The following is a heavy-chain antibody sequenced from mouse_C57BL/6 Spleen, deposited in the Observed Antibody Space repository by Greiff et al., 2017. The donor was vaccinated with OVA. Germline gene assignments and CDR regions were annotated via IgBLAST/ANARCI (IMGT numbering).Heavy chain of an antibody. CDR2: IDPNSGGT. V-gene: IGHV1-72*01. CDR1: GYTFTSYW. D-gene: IGHD1-1*02. CDR3: ARSMANYFDY. J-gene: IGHJ2*01. Sequence: QVQLQQSGAELVKPGASVKVSCKASGYTFTSYWMHWVKQRPGQGLEWIGRIDPNSGGTKYNEKFKSKATLTVDKPSSTAYMQLSSLTSEDSAVYYCARSMANYFDYWGQGTTLTVSS.